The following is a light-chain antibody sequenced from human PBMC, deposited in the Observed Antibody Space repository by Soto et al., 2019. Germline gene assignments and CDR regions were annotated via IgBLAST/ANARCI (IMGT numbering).Light chain of an antibody. J-gene: IGLJ2*01. CDR1: SGHSSYA. Sequence: QAVLTQSPSASASLGASVKLTCTLSSGHSSYAIAWHQQQAEKGPRYLMTLNSDGSHTKGDGIPDRFSGFSSGTERYLTISSLQSEDEADYYCQTWGTDVHVVFGGGTQLTVL. V-gene: IGLV4-69*01. CDR3: QTWGTDVHVV. CDR2: LNSDGSH.